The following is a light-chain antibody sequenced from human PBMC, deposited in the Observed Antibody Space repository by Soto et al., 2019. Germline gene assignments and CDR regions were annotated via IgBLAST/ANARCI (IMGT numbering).Light chain of an antibody. J-gene: IGKJ2*01. CDR1: QSVSSSY. Sequence: EIVLTQSPGTLSLSPGERATLSCRASQSVSSSYLAWYQQKPGQAPRLLIYGASSRATGIPDRFSGSGSGTSFTLTISRLDPEDFAVYYCQPYGSSPPYTFGQGTKLESK. CDR3: QPYGSSPPYT. CDR2: GAS. V-gene: IGKV3-20*01.